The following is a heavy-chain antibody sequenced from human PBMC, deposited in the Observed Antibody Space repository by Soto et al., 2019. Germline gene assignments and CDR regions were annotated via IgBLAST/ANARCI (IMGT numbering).Heavy chain of an antibody. CDR1: GGSISSGGYS. CDR3: AREKAAPSWFDP. CDR2: IYHSGST. J-gene: IGHJ5*02. V-gene: IGHV4-30-2*01. D-gene: IGHD6-6*01. Sequence: SETLSLTCAVSGGSISSGGYSWSWIRQPPGKGLEWIGYIYHSGSTYYNPSLKSRVTISVDRSKNQFSLKLSSVTAADTAVYYCAREKAAPSWFDPWGQGTLVTVSS.